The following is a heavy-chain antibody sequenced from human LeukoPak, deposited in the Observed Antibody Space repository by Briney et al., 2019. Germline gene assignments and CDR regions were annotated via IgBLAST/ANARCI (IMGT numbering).Heavy chain of an antibody. V-gene: IGHV4-59*10. J-gene: IGHJ4*02. CDR3: ARVSSVMIVVVFDY. CDR2: LHTSGST. Sequence: SETLSLTCAVYGGSFSGYYWSWIRQPAGEGLEWIGRLHTSGSTHYNPSLKSRVTMSVDTSKNQFSLKLSSVTAADTAVYYCARVSSVMIVVVFDYWGQGTLVTVSS. CDR1: GGSFSGYY. D-gene: IGHD3-22*01.